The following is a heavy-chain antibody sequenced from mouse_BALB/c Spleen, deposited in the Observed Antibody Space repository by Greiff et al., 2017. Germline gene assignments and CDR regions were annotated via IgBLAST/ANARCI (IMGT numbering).Heavy chain of an antibody. V-gene: IGHV1-4*01. Sequence: QVQLKQSGAELVRPGTSVKVSCKASGYAFTNYLIEWVKQRPGQGLEWIGYINPSTGYTEYNQKFKDKATLTADKSSSTAYMQLSSLTSEDSAVYYCAPLGRKDYFDYWGQGTTLTVSS. D-gene: IGHD4-1*01. J-gene: IGHJ2*01. CDR2: INPSTGYT. CDR3: APLGRKDYFDY. CDR1: GYAFTNYL.